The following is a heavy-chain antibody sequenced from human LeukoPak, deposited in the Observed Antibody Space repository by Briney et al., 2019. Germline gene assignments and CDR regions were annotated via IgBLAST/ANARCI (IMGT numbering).Heavy chain of an antibody. CDR3: ARMSYYDSSGDNWFDP. Sequence: KSSETLSLTCTVSGGSVSSGSYYWSWIRQPPGKGLEWIGSIYHSGSTYYNPSLKSRVTISVDTSKNQFSLKLSSVTAADTAVYYCARMSYYDSSGDNWFDPWGQGTLVTVSS. CDR2: IYHSGST. CDR1: GGSVSSGSYY. D-gene: IGHD3-22*01. J-gene: IGHJ5*02. V-gene: IGHV4-39*07.